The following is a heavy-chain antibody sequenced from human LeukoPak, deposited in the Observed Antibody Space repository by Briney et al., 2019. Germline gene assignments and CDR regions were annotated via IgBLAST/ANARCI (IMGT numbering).Heavy chain of an antibody. D-gene: IGHD5-18*01. CDR2: ISYDGSNK. Sequence: PGGSLRLSCAASGFTFSGYAMHWVRQAPGKGLEWVAVISYDGSNKYYADSVKGRFTISRDNSKNTLYLQMNSLRAEDTAVYYCAKGERRYSYGYTRDPPDYWGQGTLVTVSS. J-gene: IGHJ4*02. CDR3: AKGERRYSYGYTRDPPDY. V-gene: IGHV3-30*04. CDR1: GFTFSGYA.